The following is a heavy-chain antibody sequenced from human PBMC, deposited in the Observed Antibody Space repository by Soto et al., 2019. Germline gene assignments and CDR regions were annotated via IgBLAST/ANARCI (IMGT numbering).Heavy chain of an antibody. CDR3: ARVCSKNIVVVPAAQDY. CDR2: ISSSSSTI. V-gene: IGHV3-48*01. D-gene: IGHD2-2*01. CDR1: GFTFSSYS. J-gene: IGHJ4*02. Sequence: GGSLRLSCAASGFTFSSYSMNWVRQAPGKGLEWVSYISSSSSTIYYADSVKGRFTISRDNAKNSLYLQMNSLRAEDTAVYYCARVCSKNIVVVPAAQDYWGQGTLVTVSS.